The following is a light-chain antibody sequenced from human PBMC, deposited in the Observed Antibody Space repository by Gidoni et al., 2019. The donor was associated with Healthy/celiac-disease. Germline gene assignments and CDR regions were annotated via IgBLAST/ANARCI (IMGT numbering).Light chain of an antibody. V-gene: IGKV1-33*01. Sequence: DIQITQSPSSLSASVGYRVTITCQASQDISNYLNWYQQKPGKAPKLLIYDASNLETGVPARFSGSGSGTDFTFNISRLQPEDIATYYCQQYDNLPLTFGGXTKVEIK. CDR2: DAS. J-gene: IGKJ4*01. CDR3: QQYDNLPLT. CDR1: QDISNY.